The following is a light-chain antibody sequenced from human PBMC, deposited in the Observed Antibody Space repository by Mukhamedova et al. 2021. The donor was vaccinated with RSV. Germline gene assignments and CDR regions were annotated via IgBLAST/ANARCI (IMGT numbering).Light chain of an antibody. Sequence: GDALPKQYAYWYQQKPGQAPVLVIYKDSERPSGIPERFSGSSSGTTVTLTISGVQAEDEADYYCQSADSSGTYVVFGGGTKLTVL. CDR1: ALPKQY. V-gene: IGLV3-25*03. CDR3: QSADSSGTYVV. CDR2: KDS. J-gene: IGLJ2*01.